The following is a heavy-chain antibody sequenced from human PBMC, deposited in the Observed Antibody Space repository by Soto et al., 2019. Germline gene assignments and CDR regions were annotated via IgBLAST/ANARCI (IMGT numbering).Heavy chain of an antibody. J-gene: IGHJ1*01. V-gene: IGHV3-48*01. CDR2: ISSSSSTI. CDR3: ARDLANYGDYERYFQH. Sequence: GGSLRLSCAASGFTFSSYSMNWVRQAPGKGQEWVSYISSSSSTIYYADSVKGRFTISRDNAKNSLYLQMNSLRAEDTAVYYCARDLANYGDYERYFQHWGQGTLVTVSS. CDR1: GFTFSSYS. D-gene: IGHD4-17*01.